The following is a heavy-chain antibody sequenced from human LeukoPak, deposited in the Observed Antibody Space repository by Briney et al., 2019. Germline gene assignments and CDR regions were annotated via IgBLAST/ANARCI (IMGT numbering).Heavy chain of an antibody. CDR1: GFTFSTHS. J-gene: IGHJ3*02. CDR2: INHDGNDI. Sequence: PGGSMRLSCAASGFTFSTHSMNWVRQAPGKGLEWVSYINHDGNDIYYGESVKGRFTISRDNAKNSLYLQIHTLRAEDTAVYYCAGDGTGVLPGDAFDIWSQGTMVTVSS. CDR3: AGDGTGVLPGDAFDI. D-gene: IGHD1-1*01. V-gene: IGHV3-21*05.